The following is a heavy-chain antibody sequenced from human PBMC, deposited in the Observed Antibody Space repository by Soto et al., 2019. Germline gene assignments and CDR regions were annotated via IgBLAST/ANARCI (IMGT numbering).Heavy chain of an antibody. J-gene: IGHJ2*01. D-gene: IGHD6-13*01. CDR2: ISHSGST. V-gene: IGHV4-34*01. Sequence: QVQLQQWGAGLLKPPETLSLTCAVYGGSFSSYYWSWIRQPPGRGLEWIGEISHSGSTNYNPSLKSRVTISVDMSKNQFSLKLSSVTAADTAVYYCARRGRAAAGNWYFDLWGRGTLVTVSS. CDR3: ARRGRAAAGNWYFDL. CDR1: GGSFSSYY.